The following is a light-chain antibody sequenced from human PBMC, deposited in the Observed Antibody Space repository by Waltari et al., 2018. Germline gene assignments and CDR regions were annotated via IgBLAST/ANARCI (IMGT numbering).Light chain of an antibody. Sequence: EIVLTQSPGVLSLSPGARATLPCRARQSFNFVYLAWYQQKPGQAPRLLIYGSSSRAAGTPDRFIGSGSGTDFTLTISKLEPEDFAVYYCQQYGNSLPWTFGQGTKEEVK. J-gene: IGKJ1*01. CDR2: GSS. V-gene: IGKV3-20*01. CDR1: QSFNFVY. CDR3: QQYGNSLPWT.